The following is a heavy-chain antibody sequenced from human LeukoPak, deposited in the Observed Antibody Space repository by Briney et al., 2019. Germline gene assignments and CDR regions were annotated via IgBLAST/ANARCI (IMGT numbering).Heavy chain of an antibody. CDR3: AKRVCGTSGLYYFDS. J-gene: IGHJ4*02. D-gene: IGHD2-21*01. CDR1: GFTFSSYA. V-gene: IGHV3-23*01. CDR2: IRGSGDST. Sequence: PGGSLRLSCAASGFTFSSYAMSWVRQAPGKGLEWVSAIRGSGDSTYYAESVKGRFTISRDNSKNTLYLQMNSLRAEDTAVYYCAKRVCGTSGLYYFDSWGQGTLVTVSS.